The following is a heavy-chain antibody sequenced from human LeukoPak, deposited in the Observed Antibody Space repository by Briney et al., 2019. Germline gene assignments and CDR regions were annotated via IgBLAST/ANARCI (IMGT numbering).Heavy chain of an antibody. J-gene: IGHJ4*02. V-gene: IGHV4-4*02. CDR1: GGSISSSNW. CDR2: IYHSGST. CDR3: ATDNSYGSGSYYT. D-gene: IGHD3-10*01. Sequence: SETLSLTCAVSGGSISSSNWWSWVRQPPGKGLEWIGEIYHSGSTNYNPSLKSRVTISVDKSKNQFSLKLSSVTAADTAVYYCATDNSYGSGSYYTWGQGTLVTVSS.